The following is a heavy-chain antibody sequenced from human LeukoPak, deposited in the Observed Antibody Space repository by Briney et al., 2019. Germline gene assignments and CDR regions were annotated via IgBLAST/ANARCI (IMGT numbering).Heavy chain of an antibody. CDR2: IKQDGSEK. V-gene: IGHV3-7*01. Sequence: PGGSLRLSCAASGFTFSSYWMTWVRQAPGKGLEWVANIKQDGSEKYYVDSVKGRFTISRDNAKNSLYLQMNSLRAEDTAVYYCATADRGRRGGGVVIPYWGQGTLVTVSS. D-gene: IGHD3-16*02. CDR1: GFTFSSYW. J-gene: IGHJ4*02. CDR3: ATADRGRRGGGVVIPY.